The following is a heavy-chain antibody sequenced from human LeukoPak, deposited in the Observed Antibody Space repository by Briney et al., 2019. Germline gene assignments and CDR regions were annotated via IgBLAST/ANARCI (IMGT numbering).Heavy chain of an antibody. Sequence: PSETLSLTCTVSGGSISSYYWSWIRQPPGKGLEWIGYIYTSGSTNYNPSLKSRVTISVDTSKNQFPLKLSSVTAADTAVYYCARLNWDYYFDYWGQGTLVTVSS. J-gene: IGHJ4*02. CDR2: IYTSGST. V-gene: IGHV4-4*09. CDR1: GGSISSYY. CDR3: ARLNWDYYFDY. D-gene: IGHD1-26*01.